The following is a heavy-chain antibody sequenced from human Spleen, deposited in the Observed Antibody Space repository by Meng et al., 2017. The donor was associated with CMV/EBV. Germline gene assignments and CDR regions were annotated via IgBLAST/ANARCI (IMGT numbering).Heavy chain of an antibody. V-gene: IGHV5-51*01. CDR3: ARQSQWLVFDY. CDR2: IYPGDSDT. D-gene: IGHD6-19*01. Sequence: ISCKGSGYSFTSYWIAWVRQMPGKGLEWMGIIYPGDSDTRYSPSFQGQVTISAGKSSSTAYLQWSSLKASDTAMYYCARQSQWLVFDYWGQGTLVTVSS. CDR1: GYSFTSYW. J-gene: IGHJ4*02.